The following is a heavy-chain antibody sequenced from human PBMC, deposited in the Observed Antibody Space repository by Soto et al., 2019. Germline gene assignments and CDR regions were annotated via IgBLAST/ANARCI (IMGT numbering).Heavy chain of an antibody. CDR3: ARDMSGGTYNYYYGMDV. V-gene: IGHV3-23*01. D-gene: IGHD1-26*01. J-gene: IGHJ6*02. CDR2: ISGSGSPT. Sequence: LRRSCAASGFTFNIYAMSWVRQAPGKGLEWVSAISGSGSPTYYADSVKGRFTISRDNSKNTLYLQMNSLRADDTAVYYCARDMSGGTYNYYYGMDVWGQGTTVTVSS. CDR1: GFTFNIYA.